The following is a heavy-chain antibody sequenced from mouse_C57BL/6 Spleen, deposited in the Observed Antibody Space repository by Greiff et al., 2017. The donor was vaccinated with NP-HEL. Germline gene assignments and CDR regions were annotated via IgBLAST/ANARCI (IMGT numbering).Heavy chain of an antibody. D-gene: IGHD1-1*01. CDR2: IHPNSGST. CDR3: ARGTTVVGVDY. Sequence: VKLQQPGAELVKPGASVKLSCKASGYTFTSYWMHWVKQRPGQGLEWIGMIHPNSGSTNYNEKFKSKATLTVDKSSSTAYMQLSSLTSEDSAVYYCARGTTVVGVDYWGQGTTLTVSS. J-gene: IGHJ2*01. CDR1: GYTFTSYW. V-gene: IGHV1-64*01.